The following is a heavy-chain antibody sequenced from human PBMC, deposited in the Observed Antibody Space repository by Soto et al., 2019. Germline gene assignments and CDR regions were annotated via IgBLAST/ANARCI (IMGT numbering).Heavy chain of an antibody. CDR3: ARQAHLRGTYYYYYMDV. D-gene: IGHD5-12*01. V-gene: IGHV5-51*01. CDR2: IYPGDSDT. J-gene: IGHJ6*03. CDR1: GYSFTSYW. Sequence: PGESLKISCKGSGYSFTSYWIGWVRQMPGKGLEWMGIIYPGDSDTRYSPSFQGQVTISADKSISTAYLQWSSLKASDTAMYYCARQAHLRGTYYYYYMDVWGKGTTVTVSS.